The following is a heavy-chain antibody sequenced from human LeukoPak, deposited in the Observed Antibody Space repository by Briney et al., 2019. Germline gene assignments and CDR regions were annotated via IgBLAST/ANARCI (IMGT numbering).Heavy chain of an antibody. V-gene: IGHV3-23*01. CDR2: INGSGGST. D-gene: IGHD3-22*01. J-gene: IGHJ4*02. Sequence: PGGSLRLSCAASGFTFSSYAMSWVRQAPGKGLEWVSAINGSGGSTYYADSVKGRFTISRDNAKNTLYLQMNSLRAEDTAVYYCAKDPTDYYDSSGYYPYFDYWGQGTLVTVSS. CDR1: GFTFSSYA. CDR3: AKDPTDYYDSSGYYPYFDY.